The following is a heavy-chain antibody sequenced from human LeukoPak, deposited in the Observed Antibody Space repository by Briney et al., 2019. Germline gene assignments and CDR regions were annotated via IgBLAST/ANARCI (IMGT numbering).Heavy chain of an antibody. V-gene: IGHV3-53*01. CDR3: AGGTLRVPAAKVDRYYYFYALDV. D-gene: IGHD2-2*01. Sequence: SGGSLRLSCAASGFTVSSNYMSWVRQAPGKGLEWVSVIYSGGSTYYADSVKGRFTISRDHSKNTLHLQMNSLRAEDTAMYYCAGGTLRVPAAKVDRYYYFYALDVWGQGTTVTVSS. CDR1: GFTVSSNY. CDR2: IYSGGST. J-gene: IGHJ6*02.